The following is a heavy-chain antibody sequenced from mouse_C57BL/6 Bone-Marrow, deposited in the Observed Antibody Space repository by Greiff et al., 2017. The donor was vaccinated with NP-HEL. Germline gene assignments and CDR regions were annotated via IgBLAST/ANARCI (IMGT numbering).Heavy chain of an antibody. Sequence: VQLKQSGPGLVQPSQSLSITCTVSGFSLTSYGVHWVRQSPGKGLEWLGVIWSGGSTDYNAAFISRLSISKDNSKSQVFFKMNSLQADDTAIYYCARVYGNYGYFDVWGTGTTVTVSS. CDR2: IWSGGST. CDR3: ARVYGNYGYFDV. J-gene: IGHJ1*03. D-gene: IGHD2-1*01. CDR1: GFSLTSYG. V-gene: IGHV2-2*01.